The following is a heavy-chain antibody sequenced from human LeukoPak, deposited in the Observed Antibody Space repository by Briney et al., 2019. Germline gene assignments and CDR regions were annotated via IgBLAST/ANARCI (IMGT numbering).Heavy chain of an antibody. CDR3: ARDIGSGRIAVLAPRYFFDS. J-gene: IGHJ4*02. Sequence: GASVKVSCRTSGYTFTKYYIHWMRQAPGQGLEWIGIINTNSDIITYAPKFLGTVTITRDMSTSTVYMELGSLTSEDTAVYYCARDIGSGRIAVLAPRYFFDSWGQGTLVTVSS. V-gene: IGHV1-46*01. CDR1: GYTFTKYY. CDR2: INTNSDII. D-gene: IGHD3-9*01.